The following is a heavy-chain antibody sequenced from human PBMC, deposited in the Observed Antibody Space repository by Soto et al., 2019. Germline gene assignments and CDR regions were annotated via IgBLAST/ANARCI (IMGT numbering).Heavy chain of an antibody. Sequence: QVHLVESGGGVVQPGRSLRLSCAASGFTFSSYGIHWVRQAPGKGLEWVTVISDDGANRYFADSVKGRFTISRDNSKNKVYREMNSLRVEDTAIYFCAKEGIQLWSAFDSWGQGTLVTVSS. V-gene: IGHV3-30*18. D-gene: IGHD5-18*01. CDR3: AKEGIQLWSAFDS. CDR2: ISDDGANR. J-gene: IGHJ4*02. CDR1: GFTFSSYG.